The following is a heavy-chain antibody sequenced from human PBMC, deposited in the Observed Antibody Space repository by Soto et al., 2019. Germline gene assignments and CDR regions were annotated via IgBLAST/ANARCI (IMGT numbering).Heavy chain of an antibody. J-gene: IGHJ3*02. V-gene: IGHV1-46*01. Sequence: QVQLVQSGAEVKKPGASVKISCTASGYTVTTHYMHWVRQAPGRGLGWMGAFNPGSGAAKYTQTFQARVTMTRDTSTNTVYMEMSALRSEDTAVFYCARGGEVGVAGSAAFDMWGQGTMVTVSS. D-gene: IGHD3-3*01. CDR2: FNPGSGAA. CDR3: ARGGEVGVAGSAAFDM. CDR1: GYTVTTHY.